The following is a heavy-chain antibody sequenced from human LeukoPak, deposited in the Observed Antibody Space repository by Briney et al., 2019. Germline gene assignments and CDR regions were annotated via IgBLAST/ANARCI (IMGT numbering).Heavy chain of an antibody. V-gene: IGHV3-48*02. CDR2: ISSSSSTI. CDR3: AKDGRAPLGY. J-gene: IGHJ4*02. D-gene: IGHD3-16*01. CDR1: GFTFSSYS. Sequence: GGSLRLSCAASGFTFSSYSMNWVRQAPGKGLEWVSYISSSSSTIYYADSVKGRSTISRDNAKNSLYQQMNSLRDEDTAVYYCAKDGRAPLGYWGQGTLVTVSS.